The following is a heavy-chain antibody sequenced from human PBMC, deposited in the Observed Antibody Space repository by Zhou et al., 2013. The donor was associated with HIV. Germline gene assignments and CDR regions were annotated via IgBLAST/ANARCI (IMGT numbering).Heavy chain of an antibody. D-gene: IGHD1-26*01. CDR1: GGTFSSYA. CDR2: IIPFFGRP. V-gene: IGHV1-69*04. CDR3: ARGPYYSNTPGGPLDI. Sequence: QVQLVQSGAEVKKPGSSVKVSCKASGGTFSSYAISWVRQAPGQGLEWMGRIIPFFGRPNYAQKFQGRVTITADKSTNTAYLELRNLRSEDTALYYCARGPYYSNTPGGPLDIWGQGDMGHHLF. J-gene: IGHJ3*02.